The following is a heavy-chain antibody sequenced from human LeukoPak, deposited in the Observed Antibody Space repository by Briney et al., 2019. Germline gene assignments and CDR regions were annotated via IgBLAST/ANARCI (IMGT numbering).Heavy chain of an antibody. CDR3: ARDHGGWYSDYYYYYGMDV. CDR2: ISAYNGNT. J-gene: IGHJ6*02. CDR1: GYTFTSYG. V-gene: IGHV1-18*01. D-gene: IGHD6-19*01. Sequence: ASVKVSCKVSGYTFTSYGISWVRRAPGQGLEWMGWISAYNGNTNYAQKLQGRVTMTTDTSTSTAYMELRSLRSDDTAVYYCARDHGGWYSDYYYYYGMDVWAKGPRSPSP.